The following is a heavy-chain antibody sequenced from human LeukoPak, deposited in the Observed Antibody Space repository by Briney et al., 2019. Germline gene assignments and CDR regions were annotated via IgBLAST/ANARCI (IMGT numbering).Heavy chain of an antibody. D-gene: IGHD5-24*01. CDR2: FDPEDGET. V-gene: IGHV1-24*01. Sequence: ASVKVSRKVSGYTLTELSMHWVRQAPGKGLEWMGGFDPEDGETIYAQKFQGRVTITADKSTSTAYMELSSLRSEDTAVYYCARDRGLRWLQKNWFDPWGQGTLVTVSS. CDR1: GYTLTELS. CDR3: ARDRGLRWLQKNWFDP. J-gene: IGHJ5*02.